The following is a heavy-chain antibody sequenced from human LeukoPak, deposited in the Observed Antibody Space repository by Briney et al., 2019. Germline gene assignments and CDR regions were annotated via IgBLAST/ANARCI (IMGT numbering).Heavy chain of an antibody. CDR2: ISGYNGNT. CDR3: ARDQDDFWGSSTY. V-gene: IGHV1-18*01. CDR1: GYTLTSYG. J-gene: IGHJ4*02. Sequence: GASVKVSCKPSGYTLTSYGISWVRQAPGQGLEWMGWISGYNGNTKFLQKLQDRVTMTTDTSTTTAYMELRNLRPDDTAVYYCARDQDDFWGSSTYWGQGTLVTVSS. D-gene: IGHD3-3*01.